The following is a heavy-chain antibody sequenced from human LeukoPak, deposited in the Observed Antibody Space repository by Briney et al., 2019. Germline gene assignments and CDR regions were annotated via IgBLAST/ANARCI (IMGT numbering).Heavy chain of an antibody. V-gene: IGHV1-2*02. D-gene: IGHD3-22*01. CDR2: INPNSGGT. CDR1: GYTFTGYY. CDR3: ARDLGYDSSGYWY. Sequence: ASVKVSCKASGYTFTGYYMHWVRQAPGQGLEWMGWINPNSGGTNYAQKFQGRVTMTRDTSISTGYMELSRLRSDDTAAYYCARDLGYDSSGYWYWGQGTLVTVSS. J-gene: IGHJ4*02.